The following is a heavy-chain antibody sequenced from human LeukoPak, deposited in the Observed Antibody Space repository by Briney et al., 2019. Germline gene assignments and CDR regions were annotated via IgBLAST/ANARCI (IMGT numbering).Heavy chain of an antibody. CDR2: ISSGSSSI. J-gene: IGHJ4*02. CDR1: GFTFSSYE. CDR3: ARGGKAARLPY. Sequence: PGGSLRLSCAASGFTFSSYEMNWVRQAPGKGLEWVSYISSGSSSIFYADSVKGRFTISRDNSKNSLYLQMNSLRVEDTAVYYCARGGKAARLPYWGQETLVTVP. D-gene: IGHD6-6*01. V-gene: IGHV3-48*03.